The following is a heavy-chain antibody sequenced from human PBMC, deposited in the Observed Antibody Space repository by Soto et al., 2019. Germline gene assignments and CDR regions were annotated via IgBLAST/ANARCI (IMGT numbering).Heavy chain of an antibody. CDR3: ARGYNRGFDY. J-gene: IGHJ4*02. D-gene: IGHD5-12*01. CDR1: GFTVSSNY. CDR2: IYSAGST. V-gene: IGHV3-66*01. Sequence: EAQLVESGGDLVQPGGSLRLSCAVSGFTVSSNYMSWVRQAPGKGLEWVSVIYSAGSTYYADSVKGRFTISRDNSKNTLYLQMNSLRADDTAVYYCARGYNRGFDYWGQGTLATVSS.